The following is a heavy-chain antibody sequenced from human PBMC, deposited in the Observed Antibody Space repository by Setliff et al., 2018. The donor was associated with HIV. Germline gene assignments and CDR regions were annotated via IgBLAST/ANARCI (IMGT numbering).Heavy chain of an antibody. J-gene: IGHJ4*02. CDR1: GYTFTNYD. Sequence: ASVKVSCKASGYTFTNYDINWVRQAPGQGLEWMGWMNPNSGNTGYAQKFQGRVTMTRNTSIRTAYMELRSLRSEDTAIYYCVKEYHTEVTDTRVANYFDYWGQGTLVTVSS. CDR3: VKEYHTEVTDTRVANYFDY. D-gene: IGHD4-4*01. V-gene: IGHV1-8*02. CDR2: MNPNSGNT.